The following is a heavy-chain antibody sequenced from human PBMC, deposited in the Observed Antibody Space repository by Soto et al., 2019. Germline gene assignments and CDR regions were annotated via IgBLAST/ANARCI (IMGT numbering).Heavy chain of an antibody. CDR2: IWYDGSNK. CDR1: GLTFSRYV. CDR3: ATESGMDV. Sequence: GGSLRLSCTASGLTFSRYVMHWVRQAPGKGLEWVSTIWYDGSNKYYADSVRGRLTISRDNSKNTVYLQMNSLRAEDTAVYYCATESGMDVWGQGTTVTVSS. J-gene: IGHJ6*02. V-gene: IGHV3-33*01.